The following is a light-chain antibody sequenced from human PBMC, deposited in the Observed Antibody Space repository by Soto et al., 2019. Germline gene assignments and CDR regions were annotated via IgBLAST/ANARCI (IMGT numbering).Light chain of an antibody. CDR3: QQRSNWPPIT. CDR2: DAS. CDR1: QGVSSY. V-gene: IGKV3-11*01. J-gene: IGKJ5*01. Sequence: EIVLTQSPATLSLSPGERATLSCRASQGVSSYLAWYQQKPGKAPRLLIYDASTRATGIPARFSGSGSGTDFSLTIISLVQEDFAVYYCQQRSNWPPITFGQGTRLEIK.